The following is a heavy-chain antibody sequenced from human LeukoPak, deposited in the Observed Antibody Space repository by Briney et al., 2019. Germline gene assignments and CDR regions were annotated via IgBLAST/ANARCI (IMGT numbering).Heavy chain of an antibody. Sequence: SVKVSCKASGGTFSSYAISWVRQAPGQGLEWMGGIIPIFGTADYAQKFQGRVTITADESTSTAYMELSSLRSEDTAVYYCARDRSIAVAGTYFDYWGQGTLVTVSS. CDR3: ARDRSIAVAGTYFDY. J-gene: IGHJ4*02. CDR2: IIPIFGTA. D-gene: IGHD6-19*01. CDR1: GGTFSSYA. V-gene: IGHV1-69*01.